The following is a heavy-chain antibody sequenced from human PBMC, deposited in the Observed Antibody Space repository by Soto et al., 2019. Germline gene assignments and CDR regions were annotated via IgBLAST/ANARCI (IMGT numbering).Heavy chain of an antibody. V-gene: IGHV4-31*03. D-gene: IGHD3-22*01. CDR3: ARRHRYYDSSGYYGESAFDI. CDR1: GGSISSGGYY. J-gene: IGHJ3*02. Sequence: SETLSLTCTVSGGSISSGGYYWSWIRQHPGKGLEWIGYIYYSGSTYYNPSLKSRVTISVDTSKNQFSLKLSSVTAADTAVYYWARRHRYYDSSGYYGESAFDIWGQGTMVTVSS. CDR2: IYYSGST.